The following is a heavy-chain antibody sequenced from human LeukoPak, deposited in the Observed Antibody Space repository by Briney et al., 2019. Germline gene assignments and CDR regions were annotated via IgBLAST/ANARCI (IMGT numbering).Heavy chain of an antibody. V-gene: IGHV3-23*01. D-gene: IGHD1-26*01. CDR1: GFTFSSYA. CDR2: ISGGGGTT. J-gene: IGHJ4*02. CDR3: AKAPRYYFSDY. Sequence: PGGSLRLSCAASGFTFSSYAMNWVRQAPGKGLEWVSAISGGGGTTYYADSVKGRFTISRGNSKNTLYLQMNSLRAEDTAVYYCAKAPRYYFSDYWGQGTLVTVSS.